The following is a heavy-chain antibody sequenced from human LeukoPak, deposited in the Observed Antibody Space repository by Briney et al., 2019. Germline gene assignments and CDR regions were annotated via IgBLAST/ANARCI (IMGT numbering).Heavy chain of an antibody. Sequence: GGSLRLSCAASGFTFSTYTMSWVRQAPGKGLEWVSAMSGDGDYTYYVDSVKGRFTISRDNSKNTLYLQINTLRAEDTAVYHCAKEVLDYEIPFWYFDLWGLGTMVTVSS. CDR3: AKEVLDYEIPFWYFDL. J-gene: IGHJ2*01. D-gene: IGHD4-17*01. CDR1: GFTFSTYT. CDR2: MSGDGDYT. V-gene: IGHV3-23*01.